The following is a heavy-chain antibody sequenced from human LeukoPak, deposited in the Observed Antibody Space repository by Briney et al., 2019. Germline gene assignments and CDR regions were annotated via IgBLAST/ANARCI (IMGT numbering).Heavy chain of an antibody. Sequence: PSETLSLTCAVYGGSFSGYYWSWIRQPPGKGLEWIGEISHSGSTNYNPSLKSRVTISVDTSKNQFSLKLSSVTAADTAVYYCARRSLITMVRGVNDYWGQGTLVTVSS. CDR1: GGSFSGYY. CDR3: ARRSLITMVRGVNDY. V-gene: IGHV4-34*01. CDR2: ISHSGST. D-gene: IGHD3-10*01. J-gene: IGHJ4*02.